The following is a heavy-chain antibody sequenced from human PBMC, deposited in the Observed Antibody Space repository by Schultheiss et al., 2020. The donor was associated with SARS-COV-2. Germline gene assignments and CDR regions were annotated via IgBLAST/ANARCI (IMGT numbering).Heavy chain of an antibody. CDR1: GFTFSSYN. V-gene: IGHV3-30*03. CDR2: ISYDGSNK. Sequence: GGSLRLSCAASGFTFSSYNMHWVRQAPGKGLEWVAVISYDGSNKYYADSVKGRFTISRDNSKNTLYLQMNSLRAEDTAVYYCASEKGAYYYDSSGFDYWGQGTLVTVSS. J-gene: IGHJ4*02. D-gene: IGHD3-22*01. CDR3: ASEKGAYYYDSSGFDY.